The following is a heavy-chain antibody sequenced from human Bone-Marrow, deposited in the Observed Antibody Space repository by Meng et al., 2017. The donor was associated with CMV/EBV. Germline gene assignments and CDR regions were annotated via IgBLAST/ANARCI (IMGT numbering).Heavy chain of an antibody. Sequence: GGSLRLSCAASGFTFSSYAMSWVRQAPGKGLEWVSYISGGGTTTYYADSVKGRFTISRDNSKNTLYLQMNSLRAEDTAVYYCAAGGGARWGQGTLVTVSS. D-gene: IGHD2-15*01. V-gene: IGHV3-23*01. J-gene: IGHJ4*02. CDR2: ISGGGTTT. CDR1: GFTFSSYA. CDR3: AAGGGAR.